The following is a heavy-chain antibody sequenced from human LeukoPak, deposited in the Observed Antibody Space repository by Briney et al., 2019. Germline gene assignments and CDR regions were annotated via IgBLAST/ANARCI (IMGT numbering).Heavy chain of an antibody. D-gene: IGHD4-17*01. CDR2: LYYGGST. J-gene: IGHJ4*02. CDR1: GGSISSFY. V-gene: IGHV4-59*01. CDR3: ARDSGLRRIDY. Sequence: SETLSLTCTVSGGSISSFYWTWIRQPPGKGLEWIGCLYYGGSTNYNPSLESRVAMSVDTSKNQFSLKLSSVTAADTAVYFCARDSGLRRIDYWGQGTLVTVSS.